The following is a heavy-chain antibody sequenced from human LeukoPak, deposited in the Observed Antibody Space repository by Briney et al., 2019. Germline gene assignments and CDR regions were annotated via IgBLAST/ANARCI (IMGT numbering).Heavy chain of an antibody. CDR1: GGSISSYY. Sequence: PSETLSLTCTVSGGSISSYYWSWIRQPPGKGLEWIGYIYYSGSTNYNPSLKSRVTISVDTSKNQFSLKLSSVTAADTAVYYCAREKGEVRWYIDAFDIWGQGTMVTVSS. J-gene: IGHJ3*02. D-gene: IGHD4-23*01. V-gene: IGHV4-59*01. CDR2: IYYSGST. CDR3: AREKGEVRWYIDAFDI.